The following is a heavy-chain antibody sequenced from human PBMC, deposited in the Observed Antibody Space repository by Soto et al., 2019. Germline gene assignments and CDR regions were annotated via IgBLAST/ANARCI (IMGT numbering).Heavy chain of an antibody. V-gene: IGHV3-23*01. CDR2: ISRSGDYT. J-gene: IGHJ4*02. Sequence: PGGSLRLSCAASGFSFSSYAMTWVRQAPGKGLEWVSGISRSGDYTYYADSVEGRFTISRDDSKNTLYLEVKSLRAEDTAVYYCAKVVRPSTATTQPVEYWGQGTLVTVSS. D-gene: IGHD4-17*01. CDR3: AKVVRPSTATTQPVEY. CDR1: GFSFSSYA.